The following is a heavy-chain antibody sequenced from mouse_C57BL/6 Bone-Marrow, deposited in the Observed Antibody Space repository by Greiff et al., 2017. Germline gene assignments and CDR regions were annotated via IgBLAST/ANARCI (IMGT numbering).Heavy chain of an antibody. D-gene: IGHD2-5*01. CDR1: GFTFSDYY. CDR3: ARSYYSNYLDY. CDR2: ISNGGGST. J-gene: IGHJ2*01. V-gene: IGHV5-12*01. Sequence: EVKLMESGGGLVQPGGSLKLSCAASGFTFSDYYMYWVRQTPEKRLEWVAYISNGGGSTYYPDTVKCRFTISRDNAKNTLYLQMSRLKSEDTAMYYCARSYYSNYLDYWGQGTTLTVSS.